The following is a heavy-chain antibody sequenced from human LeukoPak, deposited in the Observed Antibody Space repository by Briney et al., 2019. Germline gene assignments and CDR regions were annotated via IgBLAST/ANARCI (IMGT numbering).Heavy chain of an antibody. CDR2: IIPIFGTA. Sequence: ASVKVSCKASGYTFTSYGISWVRQAPGQGLEWMGGIIPIFGTANYAQKFQGRVTMTRDMSTSTVYMELSSLRSEDTAVYYCARDRGYNSYVDYWGQGTLVTVSS. CDR3: ARDRGYNSYVDY. D-gene: IGHD1-1*01. CDR1: GYTFTSYG. V-gene: IGHV1-69*05. J-gene: IGHJ4*02.